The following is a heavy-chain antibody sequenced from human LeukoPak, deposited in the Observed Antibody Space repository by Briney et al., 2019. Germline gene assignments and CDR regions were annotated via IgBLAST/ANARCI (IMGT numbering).Heavy chain of an antibody. CDR2: IYYSGST. D-gene: IGHD6-19*01. CDR3: AGSIAVAGKGYFQH. J-gene: IGHJ1*01. V-gene: IGHV4-59*01. Sequence: SETLSLTCTVSGGSISSYYWSWIRQPPGKGLEWIGYIYYSGSTNYNPSLKSRVTISVDTSKNQFSLKLSSVTAADTAVYYCAGSIAVAGKGYFQHWGQGTLVTVSS. CDR1: GGSISSYY.